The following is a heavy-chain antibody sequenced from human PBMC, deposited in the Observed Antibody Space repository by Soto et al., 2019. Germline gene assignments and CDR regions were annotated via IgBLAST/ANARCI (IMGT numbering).Heavy chain of an antibody. Sequence: ASVKVSCKASGYTFSNYNINWVRQASGQGLEWMGWMNPDSGNTGYAEEFQGRVTMTRNSSISTAYMELSGLRSGDTAVYYCAREAASDPSFYYHYMDVWGKGTTVTVSS. CDR2: MNPDSGNT. V-gene: IGHV1-8*01. D-gene: IGHD3-10*01. CDR1: GYTFSNYN. CDR3: AREAASDPSFYYHYMDV. J-gene: IGHJ6*03.